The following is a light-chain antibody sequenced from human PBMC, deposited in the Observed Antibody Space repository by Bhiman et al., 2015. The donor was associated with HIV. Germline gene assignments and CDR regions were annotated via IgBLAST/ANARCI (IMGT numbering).Light chain of an antibody. V-gene: IGLV2-14*03. J-gene: IGLJ3*02. CDR2: DVS. Sequence: QSALTQPASLSGSPGQSITISCTGTSSDVGGYKYVSWYQQHPGKVPKLLIYDVSERPSGISDRFSGSESGNTASLTISGLQAEDEADYYCSSYTSGTTLVFGGGTKLTVL. CDR3: SSYTSGTTLV. CDR1: SSDVGGYKY.